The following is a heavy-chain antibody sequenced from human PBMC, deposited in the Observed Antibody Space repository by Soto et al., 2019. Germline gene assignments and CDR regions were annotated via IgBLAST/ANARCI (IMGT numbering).Heavy chain of an antibody. CDR2: IYSSGST. CDR3: VGDYNYDSSRNEAFDI. Sequence: QVQLQESGPGLVKTSQTLSLTCTVSGGSISSFGYYWSWIRHHPGKGLEWIWYIYSSGSTYYNPSLRRRVTISAVTSNLGYILKLSSVACTDKAGYYFVGDYNYDSSRNEAFDIWGQGKKVTVYS. D-gene: IGHD3-22*01. V-gene: IGHV4-31*03. J-gene: IGHJ3*02. CDR1: GGSISSFGYY.